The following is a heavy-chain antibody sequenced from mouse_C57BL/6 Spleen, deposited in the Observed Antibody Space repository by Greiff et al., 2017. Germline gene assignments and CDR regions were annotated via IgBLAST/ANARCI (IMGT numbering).Heavy chain of an antibody. V-gene: IGHV5-6*01. D-gene: IGHD2-4*01. CDR1: GFTFSSYG. CDR3: ARHDYDGFAY. J-gene: IGHJ3*01. Sequence: EVKLMESGGDLVKPGGSLKLSCAASGFTFSSYGMSWVRQTPDKRLEWVATISSGGSYTYYPDSVKGRFTISRDNAKNTLYLQMSILKSEDTAMYYCARHDYDGFAYWGQGTLVTVSA. CDR2: ISSGGSYT.